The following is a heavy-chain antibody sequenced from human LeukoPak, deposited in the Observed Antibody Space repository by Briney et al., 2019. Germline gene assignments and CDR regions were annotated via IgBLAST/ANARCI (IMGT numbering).Heavy chain of an antibody. V-gene: IGHV4-4*07. Sequence: SETLSLTCSVSGGSGGTDSWTWIRLPAGKGLEWIGRIYTSGSTNYNPSLKSRVTMSVDTSKKQFSLKLSSVTAADTAIYYCARDQISINALDIWGQGTMVTVSS. CDR1: GGSGGTDS. CDR2: IYTSGST. CDR3: ARDQISINALDI. J-gene: IGHJ3*02. D-gene: IGHD3-10*01.